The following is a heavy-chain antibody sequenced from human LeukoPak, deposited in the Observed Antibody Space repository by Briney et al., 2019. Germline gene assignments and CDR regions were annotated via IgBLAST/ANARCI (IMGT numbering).Heavy chain of an antibody. CDR2: IRTDGTA. CDR1: GITVSNIY. CDR3: GRGGYDVDV. Sequence: GGSLRLSCAASGITVSNIYMTWVRQAPNKGLEWVSTIRTDGTAIYADSVKGRFTISRNTSKNTLYLQMNSLRAEDTAVYYCGRGGYDVDVWGQGTTVSVSS. J-gene: IGHJ6*02. V-gene: IGHV3-66*01. D-gene: IGHD3-16*01.